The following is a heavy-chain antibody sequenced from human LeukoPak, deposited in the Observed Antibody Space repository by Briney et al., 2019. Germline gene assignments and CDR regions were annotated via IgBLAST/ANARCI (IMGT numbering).Heavy chain of an antibody. CDR1: GGSISGYY. CDR2: IYISGST. CDR3: ARDTPSENCSSTSCQVLVYNWFEP. Sequence: PSGTLSLTCAVSGGSISGYYWSCSPEPAGAGLRWRGRIYISGSTNYNTSPQSRVTMYVDTSKNQFSLKLGSVTAADTAVYYCARDTPSENCSSTSCQVLVYNWFEPWGQGTLVTVSS. J-gene: IGHJ5*02. V-gene: IGHV4-4*07. D-gene: IGHD2-2*01.